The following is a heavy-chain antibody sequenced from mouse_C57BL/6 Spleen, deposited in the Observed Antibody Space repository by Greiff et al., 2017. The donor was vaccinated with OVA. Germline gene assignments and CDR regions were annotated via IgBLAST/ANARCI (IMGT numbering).Heavy chain of an antibody. D-gene: IGHD2-5*01. CDR2: INPYNGGT. CDR3: ARSSNYVFDY. V-gene: IGHV1-19*01. J-gene: IGHJ2*01. Sequence: VQLQQSGPVLVKPGASVKMSCKASGYTFTDYYMNWVKQSHGKSLEWIGVINPYNGGTSYNQKFKGKATLTVDKSSSTAYMELNSLTSEDSAVYYCARSSNYVFDYWGQGTTLTVSS. CDR1: GYTFTDYY.